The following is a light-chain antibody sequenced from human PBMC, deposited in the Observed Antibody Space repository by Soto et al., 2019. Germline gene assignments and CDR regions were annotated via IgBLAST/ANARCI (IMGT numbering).Light chain of an antibody. CDR1: QSVGRNY. J-gene: IGKJ5*01. CDR2: GAS. V-gene: IGKV3-20*01. Sequence: EIVLTQSPGTLSLSPGERATLSCRASQSVGRNYLAWFQQKSGQAPRLVIYGASSRATGIPDRFSGSGSGTDFTLTISRLEPEDFAVYYCQQHGGSPITFGQGTRLEIK. CDR3: QQHGGSPIT.